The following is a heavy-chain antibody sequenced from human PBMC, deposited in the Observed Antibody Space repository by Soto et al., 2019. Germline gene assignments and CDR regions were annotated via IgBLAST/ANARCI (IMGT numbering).Heavy chain of an antibody. CDR1: GGSISGYY. V-gene: IGHV4-59*08. CDR2: IYHNGNT. CDR3: VRQRYSSNWYVDY. J-gene: IGHJ4*02. Sequence: QVQLQESGPGLVKPSETLSLTCTVSGGSISGYYWSWIRQPPGKGLEWIGYIYHNGNTNYNPSLNSRITISVDTSKNQFSLRLSSATAADTAVYYCVRQRYSSNWYVDYWGQGTLVTVSS. D-gene: IGHD6-13*01.